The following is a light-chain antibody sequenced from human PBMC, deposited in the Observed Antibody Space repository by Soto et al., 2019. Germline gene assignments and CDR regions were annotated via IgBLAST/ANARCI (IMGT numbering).Light chain of an antibody. V-gene: IGKV3D-15*01. CDR1: QSVTSY. CDR2: DAS. J-gene: IGKJ3*01. CDR3: QQNYSPPFT. Sequence: ISVSAWDRDTLGCSASQSVTSYLAWYQQKPGQAPRLLIYDASTRATGIPSRFSGSGSGTDFTLTISSLQPEDFATYYCQQNYSPPFTFGQGTQVDIK.